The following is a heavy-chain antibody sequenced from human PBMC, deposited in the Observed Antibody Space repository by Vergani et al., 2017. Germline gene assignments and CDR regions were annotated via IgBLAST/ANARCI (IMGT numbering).Heavy chain of an antibody. V-gene: IGHV3-21*01. Sequence: EVQLVESGGGLVKRGGSLRLSCAASGFTFSSYSMNWVRQAPGKGLEWVSSISSSSSYIHYSDSLKGRFTISRDNAKSSLYLQMNSLRAEDTGVYYCAKSGFVGAFETWGQGTMVTVSS. CDR3: AKSGFVGAFET. D-gene: IGHD6-6*01. J-gene: IGHJ3*02. CDR2: ISSSSSYI. CDR1: GFTFSSYS.